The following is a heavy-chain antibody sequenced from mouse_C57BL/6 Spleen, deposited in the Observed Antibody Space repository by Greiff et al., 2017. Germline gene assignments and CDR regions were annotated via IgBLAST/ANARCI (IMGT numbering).Heavy chain of an antibody. CDR1: GYTFTSYW. D-gene: IGHD2-1*01. CDR2: IDPSDSYT. V-gene: IGHV1-50*01. CDR3: ARRKIVYGNYGGFYYYAMDY. J-gene: IGHJ4*01. Sequence: VQLQQPGAELVKPGASVKLSCKASGYTFTSYWMQWVKQRPGQGLEWIGEIDPSDSYTNYTQKFKGKATLTVDPSSSTAYMQLSSLTSEDSAVYYCARRKIVYGNYGGFYYYAMDYWGQGTSVTVSS.